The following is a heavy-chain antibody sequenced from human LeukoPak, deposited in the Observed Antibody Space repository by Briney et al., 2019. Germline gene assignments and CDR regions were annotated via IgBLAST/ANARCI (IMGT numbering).Heavy chain of an antibody. CDR2: ISGSGGST. Sequence: GVSLRLSCAASGFTFSSYAMSWVRQAPAKGLEWVSAISGSGGSTYYADSVKGRFTISRDNSKNTLYLQMNSLRAEDTAVYYCAKDNPYYYDSSGYRNFDYWGQGTLVTVSS. V-gene: IGHV3-23*01. CDR1: GFTFSSYA. D-gene: IGHD3-22*01. J-gene: IGHJ4*02. CDR3: AKDNPYYYDSSGYRNFDY.